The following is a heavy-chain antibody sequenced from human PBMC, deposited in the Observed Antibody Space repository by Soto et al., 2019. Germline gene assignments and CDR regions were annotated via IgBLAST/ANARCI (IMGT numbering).Heavy chain of an antibody. Sequence: EVQLVESGGGLVQPGGSLRLSCAASGFTFSSFEMTWVRQAPGKGLEWLSYISSSADTIYYADSVRGRFTTSRDNAKNSLSLQMNSLRGEDTAIYYCARGPGNSTGWYSDYWGQGTLVTVSS. CDR1: GFTFSSFE. J-gene: IGHJ4*02. D-gene: IGHD6-19*01. V-gene: IGHV3-48*03. CDR2: ISSSADTI. CDR3: ARGPGNSTGWYSDY.